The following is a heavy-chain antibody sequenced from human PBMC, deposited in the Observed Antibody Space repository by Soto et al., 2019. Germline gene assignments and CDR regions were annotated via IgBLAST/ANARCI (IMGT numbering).Heavy chain of an antibody. Sequence: SETLSLTCTVSGGSISSYYWSWIRQPPGKGLEWIGYIYYSGSTNYNPSLKSRVTISVDTSKNQFSLKLSSVTAADTAVYYCARRRYSSSWYDAFDIWGQGTMVTVSS. J-gene: IGHJ3*02. V-gene: IGHV4-59*08. CDR1: GGSISSYY. D-gene: IGHD6-13*01. CDR3: ARRRYSSSWYDAFDI. CDR2: IYYSGST.